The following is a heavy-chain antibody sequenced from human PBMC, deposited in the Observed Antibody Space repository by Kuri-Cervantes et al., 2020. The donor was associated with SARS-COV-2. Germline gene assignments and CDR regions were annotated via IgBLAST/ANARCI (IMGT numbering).Heavy chain of an antibody. J-gene: IGHJ6*03. Sequence: GGSLRLSCAASGFTFSNAWMSWVRQAPGKGLEWVGRIKSKTDGGTTDYAAPVKGRFTISRDDSKNTPYLQMNSLKTEDTAVYYCTTALDYDFWSGSTPGHYYYMDVWGKGTTVTVSS. V-gene: IGHV3-15*01. CDR1: GFTFSNAW. CDR3: TTALDYDFWSGSTPGHYYYMDV. CDR2: IKSKTDGGTT. D-gene: IGHD3-3*01.